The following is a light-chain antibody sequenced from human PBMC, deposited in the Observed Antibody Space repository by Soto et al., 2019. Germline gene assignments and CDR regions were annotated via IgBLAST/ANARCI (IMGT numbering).Light chain of an antibody. J-gene: IGKJ1*01. CDR3: QQYKNYLT. CDR1: QSVSIW. CDR2: GAS. Sequence: DIQMTQSPSTLSASVGDRVTFTCRASQSVSIWSAWYQQKPGKAPKLLISGASTLESGVPSRFSGSGSGTEFTLTISSLQPDDFATYYCQQYKNYLTFGQGTKVDIK. V-gene: IGKV1-5*01.